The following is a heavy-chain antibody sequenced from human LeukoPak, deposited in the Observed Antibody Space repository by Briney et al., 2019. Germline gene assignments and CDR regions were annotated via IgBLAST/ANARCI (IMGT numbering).Heavy chain of an antibody. CDR3: ARDVRYYYED. CDR1: GYTFTSYG. J-gene: IGHJ4*02. V-gene: IGHV1-2*02. CDR2: INPNSGGT. D-gene: IGHD1-14*01. Sequence: ASVKVSCKASGYTFTSYGISWVRQAPGQGLEWMGWINPNSGGTNYAQKFQGRVTMTRDTSISTAYMELSRLRSDDTAVYYCARDVRYYYEDWGQGTLVTVSS.